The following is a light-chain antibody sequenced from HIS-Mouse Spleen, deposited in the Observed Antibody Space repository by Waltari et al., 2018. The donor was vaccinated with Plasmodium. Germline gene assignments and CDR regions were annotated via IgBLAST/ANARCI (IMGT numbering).Light chain of an antibody. J-gene: IGKJ1*01. V-gene: IGKV1-5*03. Sequence: DIQMTQSPSTLSTSVGDRVTITCRASQSISSRLAWYQQKPGKGPKLLIYQASSLESGVPSRFSGSGSGTEFTLTISSLQPDDFATYYCQQYNSYSWTFGQGTKVEIK. CDR1: QSISSR. CDR3: QQYNSYSWT. CDR2: QAS.